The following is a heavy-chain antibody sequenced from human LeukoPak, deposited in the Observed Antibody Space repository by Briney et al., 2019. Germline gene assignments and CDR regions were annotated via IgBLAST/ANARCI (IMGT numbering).Heavy chain of an antibody. D-gene: IGHD5-18*01. J-gene: IGHJ3*02. V-gene: IGHV4-59*08. Sequence: GSLRLSCAASGFTFSSYSMNWVRQAPGKGLEWVGYIYYSGKTNYNPSLKSRVTISVDTSKNQFSLNLSSVTAADTAVYFCARHGDTAKDDAFDIWGQGTMVTVSS. CDR3: ARHGDTAKDDAFDI. CDR2: IYYSGKT. CDR1: GFTFSSYS.